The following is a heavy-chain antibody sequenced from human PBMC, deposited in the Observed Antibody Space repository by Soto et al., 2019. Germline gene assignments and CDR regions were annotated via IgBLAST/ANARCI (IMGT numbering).Heavy chain of an antibody. CDR2: IYHSGST. D-gene: IGHD3-22*01. CDR3: ARTANGYYDSSGYYSNYFDY. V-gene: IGHV4-30-2*01. J-gene: IGHJ4*02. Sequence: PSETLSLTCAVSGGSISSGGYSWSWIRQPPGKGLEWIGYIYHSGSTYYNPSLKSRVTISVDRSKNQFSLKLSSVTAADTAVYYCARTANGYYDSSGYYSNYFDYWGQGTLVTVSS. CDR1: GGSISSGGYS.